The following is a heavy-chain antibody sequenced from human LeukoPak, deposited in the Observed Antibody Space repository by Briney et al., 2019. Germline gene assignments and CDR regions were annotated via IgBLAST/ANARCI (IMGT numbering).Heavy chain of an antibody. CDR3: AASTYYYDSSGYYYVDY. CDR1: GGTFSSYT. V-gene: IGHV1-69*02. D-gene: IGHD3-22*01. CDR2: IIPILGIA. J-gene: IGHJ4*02. Sequence: ASVKVSCKASGGTFSSYTISWVRQAPGQGLEWMGRIIPILGIANYAQKFQGRVTITADKSTSTAYMELSSLRSEDMAVYYCAASTYYYDSSGYYYVDYWGQGTLVTVSS.